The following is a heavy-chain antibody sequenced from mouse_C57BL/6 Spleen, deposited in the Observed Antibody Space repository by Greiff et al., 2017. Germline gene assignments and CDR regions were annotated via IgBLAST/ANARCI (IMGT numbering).Heavy chain of an antibody. D-gene: IGHD1-1*01. CDR1: GFTFSDYG. V-gene: IGHV5-17*01. CDR3: ANYYGRRRDAMDY. CDR2: ISSGSSTI. J-gene: IGHJ4*01. Sequence: EVMLVASGGGLVKPGGSLTLSCAASGFTFSDYGMHWVRQAPEKGLEWVAYISSGSSTIYYAATVKGRFTKSRDNAKNTLFLQMTMLRSEDTAMYYLANYYGRRRDAMDYWGQGTSVTVSS.